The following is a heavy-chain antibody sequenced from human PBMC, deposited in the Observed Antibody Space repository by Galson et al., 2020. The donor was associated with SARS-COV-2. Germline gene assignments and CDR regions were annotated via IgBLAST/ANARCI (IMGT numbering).Heavy chain of an antibody. J-gene: IGHJ4*02. D-gene: IGHD3-22*01. CDR3: AKDGDDSRGDYYRYPFFDY. Sequence: GESLKISCAASGLTFSSYAMTWVRQAPGKGLEWVSSISASGGSRYYADSVEGRFTISRDNSKNTLYLQMNTLRAEDTAVYYCAKDGDDSRGDYYRYPFFDYWGQGTLVTVSS. V-gene: IGHV3-23*01. CDR1: GLTFSSYA. CDR2: ISASGGSR.